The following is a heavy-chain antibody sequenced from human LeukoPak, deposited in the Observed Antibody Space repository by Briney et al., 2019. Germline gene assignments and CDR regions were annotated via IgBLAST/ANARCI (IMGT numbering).Heavy chain of an antibody. CDR1: GFTFSSYA. CDR3: ARSQSGPYGSGSYYPYYFDY. J-gene: IGHJ4*02. V-gene: IGHV3-23*01. D-gene: IGHD3-10*01. CDR2: ISGSGGST. Sequence: GGSLRLSCAASGFTFSSYAMSWVRQAPGKGLEWVSAISGSGGSTYYADSVKGRFTISRDNSKNTLYLQMNSLRAEDTAVYYCARSQSGPYGSGSYYPYYFDYWGQGTLVTVSS.